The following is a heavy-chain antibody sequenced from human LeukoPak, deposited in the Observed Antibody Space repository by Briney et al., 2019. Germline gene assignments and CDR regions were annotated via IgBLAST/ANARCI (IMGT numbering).Heavy chain of an antibody. J-gene: IGHJ4*02. CDR2: ISYDGSNK. V-gene: IGHV3-30*18. CDR1: GFTFSSYG. CDR3: AKESSSGYYYDY. Sequence: GGSLRLSCTASGFTFSSYGMHWVRQAPGKGLEWVAVISYDGSNKYYADSVKGRFTISRDNSKNTLYLQMNSLRAEDTAVYYCAKESSSGYYYDYWGQGTLVTVSS. D-gene: IGHD3-22*01.